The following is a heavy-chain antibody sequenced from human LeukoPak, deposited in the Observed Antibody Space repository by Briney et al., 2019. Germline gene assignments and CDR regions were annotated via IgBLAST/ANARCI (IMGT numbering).Heavy chain of an antibody. D-gene: IGHD2-15*01. V-gene: IGHV4-4*07. J-gene: IGHJ4*02. Sequence: SETLSLTCSVSVGFTTYDYWNWIRQPAGKAPEWIGRIHATGSTNYNPSLKSRLTMTLDKSKKQFSLKVTSMTAADTALYYCARGGGNRHFDSWGQGILVTVSS. CDR2: IHATGST. CDR1: VGFTTYDY. CDR3: ARGGGNRHFDS.